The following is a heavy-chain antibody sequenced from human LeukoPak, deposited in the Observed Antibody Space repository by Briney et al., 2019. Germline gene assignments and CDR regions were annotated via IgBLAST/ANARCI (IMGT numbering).Heavy chain of an antibody. CDR3: ARAPSGSYYYYYMDV. V-gene: IGHV3-30-3*01. Sequence: GGSLRLSCAASGFTFSSYAMHWVRQAPGKGLEWVAVISYDGSNKYYADSVKGRFTISRDNSKNTLYLQMNSLRAEDTAVYYCARAPSGSYYYYYMDVWGKGTTVTVSS. D-gene: IGHD1-1*01. CDR1: GFTFSSYA. J-gene: IGHJ6*03. CDR2: ISYDGSNK.